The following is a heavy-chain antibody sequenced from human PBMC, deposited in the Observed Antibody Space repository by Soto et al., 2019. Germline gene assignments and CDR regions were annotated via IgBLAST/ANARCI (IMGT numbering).Heavy chain of an antibody. CDR3: ARDGEFRYSYGTYFFSY. J-gene: IGHJ4*02. V-gene: IGHV3-30-3*01. Sequence: GGSLRLSCAASGFTFSSYAMHWVRQAPGKGLEWVAVISYDGSNKYYADSVKGRFTISRDNSKNTLYLQMNSLRAEDTAVYYCARDGEFRYSYGTYFFSYWGQGTLVTGSS. D-gene: IGHD5-18*01. CDR2: ISYDGSNK. CDR1: GFTFSSYA.